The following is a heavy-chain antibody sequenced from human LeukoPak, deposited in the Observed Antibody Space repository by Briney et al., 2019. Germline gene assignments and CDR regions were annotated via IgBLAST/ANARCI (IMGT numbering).Heavy chain of an antibody. J-gene: IGHJ4*02. V-gene: IGHV3-21*01. D-gene: IGHD5-24*01. Sequence: GGSLRLSCAASGFTFSSLSMNWVRQAPGKGLGWVSSITSSSNYIHYADSVKGRFTISRDNAKNSLYLQMNSLRAEDTAVYYCAKDGYNPWGQGTLVTVSS. CDR2: ITSSSNYI. CDR3: AKDGYNP. CDR1: GFTFSSLS.